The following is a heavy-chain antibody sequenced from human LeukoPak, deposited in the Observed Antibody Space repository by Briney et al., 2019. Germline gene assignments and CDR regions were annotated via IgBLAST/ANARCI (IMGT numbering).Heavy chain of an antibody. D-gene: IGHD6-19*01. CDR1: GFTFSSYA. CDR2: ISYDGSNK. CDR3: ARDGGYIRQWLAY. J-gene: IGHJ4*02. Sequence: PGGSLRLSCAASGFTFSSYAMHWVRQAPGKGLEWVAVISYDGSNKYYADSVKGRSTISRDNSKNTLYLQMNSLRAEDTAVYYCARDGGYIRQWLAYWGQGTLVTVSS. V-gene: IGHV3-30-3*01.